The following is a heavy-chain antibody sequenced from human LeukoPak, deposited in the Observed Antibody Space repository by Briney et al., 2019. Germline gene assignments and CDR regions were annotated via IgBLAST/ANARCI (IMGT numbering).Heavy chain of an antibody. D-gene: IGHD6-6*01. J-gene: IGHJ5*02. V-gene: IGHV4-34*01. CDR3: ARKGGGQLVNTRRWFDP. CDR1: GGSFSGYY. CDR2: VSQSGST. Sequence: SETLSLTCAVYGGSFSGYYWSWIRQPPGKGLEWIGEVSQSGSTNYNPSLKSRVTISLDTSKNQFSLKLSSVTAADTAVYYCARKGGGQLVNTRRWFDPWGQGTLVTVSS.